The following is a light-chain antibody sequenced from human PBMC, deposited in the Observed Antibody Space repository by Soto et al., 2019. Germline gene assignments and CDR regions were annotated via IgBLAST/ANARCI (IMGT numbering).Light chain of an antibody. CDR2: GAS. J-gene: IGKJ4*01. CDR3: QQYSDSPLT. CDR1: QTVRTNY. V-gene: IGKV3-20*01. Sequence: EIVLTQSPGTLSLSPGERATLSCRASQTVRTNYLAWFQHKPGQAPRLLIYGASSRATGTPDRFSGSGSGTDFTLTISRLEPEDFAVYFCQQYSDSPLTFGGGTKVEIK.